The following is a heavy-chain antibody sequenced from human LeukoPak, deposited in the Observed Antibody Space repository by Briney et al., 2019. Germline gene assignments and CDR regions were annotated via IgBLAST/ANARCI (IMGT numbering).Heavy chain of an antibody. J-gene: IGHJ4*02. CDR1: GFPFNTYA. CDR2: ISYDGNNK. Sequence: GGSLRLSCAASGFPFNTYAMYWVRQAPNKGLEWVAVISYDGNNKCNADSVKGRFTISRDNSKNTLYLQMNSLSTEDTAVYYCARGSPPDYWGQGTLVTVSS. V-gene: IGHV3-30-3*01. CDR3: ARGSPPDY.